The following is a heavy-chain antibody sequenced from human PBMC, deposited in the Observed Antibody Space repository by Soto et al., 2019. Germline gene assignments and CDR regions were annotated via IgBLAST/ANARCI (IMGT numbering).Heavy chain of an antibody. J-gene: IGHJ6*02. V-gene: IGHV3-30-3*01. CDR3: VRASWSPTVTSSLEDYYGMDV. D-gene: IGHD4-17*01. CDR2: ISYDGSNK. CDR1: GFTSSSYA. Sequence: GGSLRLSCAGSGFTSSSYAMHWVRQAPGKGLEWVAVISYDGSNKYYADSVKGRFTISRDNSKNTLYLQMNSLRAEDTAVYYCVRASWSPTVTSSLEDYYGMDVWGRGTTVTVSS.